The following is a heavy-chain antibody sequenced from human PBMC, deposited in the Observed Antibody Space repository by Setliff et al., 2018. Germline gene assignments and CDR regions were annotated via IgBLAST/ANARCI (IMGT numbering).Heavy chain of an antibody. D-gene: IGHD6-25*01. CDR2: IYTSRST. CDR1: GDSISSRTYY. V-gene: IGHV4-61*09. CDR3: ARMSGFLDMDV. J-gene: IGHJ6*03. Sequence: NPSETLSLTCTVSGDSISSRTYYWSLIRQPAGKGLEWIGHIYTSRSTISNPSLKSRVTISLDTSKNQFSLKLSSVTAADTAVYYCARMSGFLDMDVWGKGTTVTVSS.